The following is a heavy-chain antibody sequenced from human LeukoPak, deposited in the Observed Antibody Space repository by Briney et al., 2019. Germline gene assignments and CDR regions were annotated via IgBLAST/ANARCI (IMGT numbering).Heavy chain of an antibody. J-gene: IGHJ6*03. CDR3: ARASGSSYYYYYMDV. Sequence: GGSLRLSCAASGFTFSSYAMSWVRQAPGKGLEWVANIKEDGSRINYVDSVKGRFTISRDNAKNSLYLQMNSLRAEDTAVYYCARASGSSYYYYYMDVWGKGTTVTVSS. D-gene: IGHD1-26*01. V-gene: IGHV3-7*01. CDR1: GFTFSSYA. CDR2: IKEDGSRI.